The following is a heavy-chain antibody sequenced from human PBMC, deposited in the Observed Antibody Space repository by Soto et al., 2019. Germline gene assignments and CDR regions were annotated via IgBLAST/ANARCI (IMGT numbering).Heavy chain of an antibody. CDR2: ISGSGST. CDR1: GFTFRNYA. J-gene: IGHJ2*01. Sequence: EVQLLESGGGLVQPGGSLRLSCAASGFTFRNYAMSWVRQAPGKGLEWVSTISGSGSTYYADSVKGRFTISRDNSKNTLYLQINSLRAEDTAVYYCAKGPGYKSYWYFDLWGRGTLVTLSS. V-gene: IGHV3-23*01. CDR3: AKGPGYKSYWYFDL. D-gene: IGHD5-12*01.